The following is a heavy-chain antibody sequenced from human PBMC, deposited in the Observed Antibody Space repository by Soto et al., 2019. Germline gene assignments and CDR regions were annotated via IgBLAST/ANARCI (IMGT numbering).Heavy chain of an antibody. CDR3: ARDSSSPGFDY. J-gene: IGHJ4*02. CDR2: IWYDGSNK. Sequence: GGSLRLSCAASGFTFSSYGMHWVRQAPGKGLEWVAVIWYDGSNKYYADSVKGRFTISRDNSKNTLYLQMNSLRAEDTAVYYCARDSSSPGFDYWGQGTLVTVSS. D-gene: IGHD6-6*01. CDR1: GFTFSSYG. V-gene: IGHV3-33*01.